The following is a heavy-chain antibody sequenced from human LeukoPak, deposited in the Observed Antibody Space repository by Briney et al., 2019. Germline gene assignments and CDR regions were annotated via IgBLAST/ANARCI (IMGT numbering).Heavy chain of an antibody. CDR2: INHSGST. CDR1: GGSFSGYY. J-gene: IGHJ5*02. Sequence: SETLSLTCAVYGGSFSGYYWSWIRQPPGKGLEWIGEINHSGSTNYNPSLKSRVTISVDTSKNQFSLKLSSVTAADTAVYYCARRKVGGLMVRGVRLNWFDPWGQGTLVTVSS. CDR3: ARRKVGGLMVRGVRLNWFDP. D-gene: IGHD3-10*01. V-gene: IGHV4-34*01.